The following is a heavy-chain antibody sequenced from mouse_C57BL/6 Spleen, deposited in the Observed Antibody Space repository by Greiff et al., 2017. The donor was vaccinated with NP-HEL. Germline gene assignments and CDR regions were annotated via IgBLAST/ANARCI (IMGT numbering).Heavy chain of an antibody. Sequence: VQLQQSGAELLRPGTSVKVSCKASGYAFTNYLIEWVKQRPGQGLEWIGVINPGSGGTNYNEKFKGKATLTADKSSSTAYMQLSSLTSEDSAVYFCARRGTTVVATRYFDVWGTGTTVTVSS. D-gene: IGHD1-1*01. CDR2: INPGSGGT. V-gene: IGHV1-54*01. CDR3: ARRGTTVVATRYFDV. CDR1: GYAFTNYL. J-gene: IGHJ1*03.